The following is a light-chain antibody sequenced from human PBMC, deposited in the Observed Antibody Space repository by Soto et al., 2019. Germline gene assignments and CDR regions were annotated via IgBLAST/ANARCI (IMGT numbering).Light chain of an antibody. V-gene: IGKV3-20*01. CDR2: GAS. CDR3: QQYGSSPYT. J-gene: IGKJ2*01. Sequence: IVLTQSPGTLSLSPGERATLSCRASQSVSSSYLAWYQQKPGQAPRLLIYGASSRATGIPDRFSGSGSGTAFTLTISSLEPEDFAVYYCQQYGSSPYTFGQGTKLEIK. CDR1: QSVSSSY.